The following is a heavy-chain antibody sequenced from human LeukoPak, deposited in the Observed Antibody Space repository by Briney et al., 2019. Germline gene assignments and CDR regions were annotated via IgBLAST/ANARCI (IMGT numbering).Heavy chain of an antibody. CDR2: IYHSGNT. CDR3: AKLGNYDLMIDY. V-gene: IGHV4-38-2*02. J-gene: IGHJ4*02. Sequence: PSETLSLTCTVSGYSISSGCYWGWIRQPPGKGLEWIGNIYHSGNTYYNPSLKSRVTISVDTSKNQFSLKLSSVTAADTAVYYCAKLGNYDLMIDYWGQGTLVTVSS. CDR1: GYSISSGCY. D-gene: IGHD3-3*01.